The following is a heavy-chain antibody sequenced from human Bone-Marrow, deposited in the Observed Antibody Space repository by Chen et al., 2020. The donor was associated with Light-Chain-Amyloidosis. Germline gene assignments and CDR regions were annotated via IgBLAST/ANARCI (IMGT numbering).Heavy chain of an antibody. CDR3: ATRWDAFDI. D-gene: IGHD6-13*01. V-gene: IGHV1-46*01. Sequence: QVQLVQSGAEVKKPGASVKVSCKASGYTFTSYYMHWVRQAPGQGLEWMGIINPSGGSTSYSQKFQGRVTMTGDTSTDTAYMELSSLTSDDTAVYFCATRWDAFDIWGQGTLVTVSS. CDR2: INPSGGST. J-gene: IGHJ3*02. CDR1: GYTFTSYY.